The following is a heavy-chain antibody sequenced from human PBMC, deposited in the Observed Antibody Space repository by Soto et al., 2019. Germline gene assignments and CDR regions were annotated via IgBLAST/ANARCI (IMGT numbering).Heavy chain of an antibody. V-gene: IGHV3-64D*06. J-gene: IGHJ5*02. CDR1: GFTFSEYS. CDR3: VKLSPFYDILTGYYSTNFFDP. D-gene: IGHD3-9*01. CDR2: VSSVGDVT. Sequence: GETLRLSCSASGFTFSEYSMHWVRQAPGKGVEEVATVSSVGDVTYYAVSVDGGVTISRDNTKNTLYLQMNSLRPEDTAVYYCVKLSPFYDILTGYYSTNFFDPWGQGTLVTVSS.